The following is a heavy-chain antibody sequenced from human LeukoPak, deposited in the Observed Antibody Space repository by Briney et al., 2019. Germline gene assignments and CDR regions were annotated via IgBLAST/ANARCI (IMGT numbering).Heavy chain of an antibody. CDR1: GGSISSSSYY. CDR2: IYYSGST. Sequence: SETLSLTCTVSGGSISSSSYYWGWIRQPPGKGLEWIGSIYYSGSTYYNPSLKSRVTISVDTSKNQFSLKLSSVTAADTAVYYCARQDETAGLAWGQGTLVTVSS. D-gene: IGHD6-25*01. CDR3: ARQDETAGLA. J-gene: IGHJ5*02. V-gene: IGHV4-39*01.